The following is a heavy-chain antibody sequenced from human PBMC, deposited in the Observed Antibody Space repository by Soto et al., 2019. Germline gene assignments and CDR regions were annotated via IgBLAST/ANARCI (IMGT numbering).Heavy chain of an antibody. CDR3: AKGHAPAIHSTFHI. CDR2: ISSDGSKQ. J-gene: IGHJ3*02. Sequence: QVQLVESGGGVVQPGGSLRLSCEVSGCTLSDYGMHWVRQAPGKGLDWVGAISSDGSKQSYGDSVRGRFTFSRDNSKNMLYLQMNSLRGDDTAVYYCAKGHAPAIHSTFHIWGQGTMVTVSS. CDR1: GCTLSDYG. V-gene: IGHV3-30*18. D-gene: IGHD3-3*01.